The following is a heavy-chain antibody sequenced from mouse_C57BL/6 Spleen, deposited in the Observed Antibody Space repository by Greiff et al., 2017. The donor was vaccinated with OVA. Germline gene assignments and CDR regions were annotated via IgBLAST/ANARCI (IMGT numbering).Heavy chain of an antibody. Sequence: EVKLQESGEGLVKPGGSLKLSCAASGFTFSSYAMSWVRQTPEKRLEWVAYISSGGDYIYYADTVKGRFTISRDNARNTLYLQMSSLKSEDTAMYYCTRDNDYDEGMAMDYWGQGTSVTVSS. D-gene: IGHD2-4*01. CDR1: GFTFSSYA. CDR2: ISSGGDYI. J-gene: IGHJ4*01. CDR3: TRDNDYDEGMAMDY. V-gene: IGHV5-9-1*02.